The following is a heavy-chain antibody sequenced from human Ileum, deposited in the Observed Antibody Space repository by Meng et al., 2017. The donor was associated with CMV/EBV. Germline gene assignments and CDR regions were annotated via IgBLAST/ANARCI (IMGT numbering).Heavy chain of an antibody. J-gene: IGHJ6*01. D-gene: IGHD3-3*01. CDR2: IKEDGSDK. Sequence: GESLKISCAASGFTFSSYWMTWVRQAPGKGLEWVANIKEDGSDKYYVDSVRGRFTISRDNAKNSLYLQMNSLRVEDTAVYYCARVSSEDFWSGRYPSGCYGMDVWGQGTTVTGYS. CDR3: ARVSSEDFWSGRYPSGCYGMDV. CDR1: GFTFSSYW. V-gene: IGHV3-7*01.